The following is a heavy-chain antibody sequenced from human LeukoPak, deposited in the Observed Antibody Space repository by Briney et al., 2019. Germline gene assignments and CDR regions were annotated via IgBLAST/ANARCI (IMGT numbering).Heavy chain of an antibody. CDR3: ARGGPNWFDP. CDR2: INHSGST. CDR1: GGSFSGYY. J-gene: IGHJ5*02. V-gene: IGHV4-34*01. Sequence: SETLSLTCAVYGGSFSGYYWSWIRQPPGKGLEWIGEINHSGSTNYNPSLKSRVTISVDTSKNQFSLKLSSVTAADTAVYYCARGGPNWFDPWGQGTLVTVSS.